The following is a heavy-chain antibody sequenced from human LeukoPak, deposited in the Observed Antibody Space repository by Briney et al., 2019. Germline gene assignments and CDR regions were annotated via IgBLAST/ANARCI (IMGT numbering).Heavy chain of an antibody. D-gene: IGHD2-15*01. V-gene: IGHV5-51*01. CDR3: ARHRYCSGGSCYYFDY. CDR2: IYPGDSDT. CDR1: GYSFTSYW. J-gene: IGHJ4*02. Sequence: GESLKISCKGSGYSFTSYWIGWVRQMPGEGLEWMGIIYPGDSDTRYSPSFQGQVTISADKSISTAYLQWSSLKASDTAMYYCARHRYCSGGSCYYFDYWGQGTLVTVSS.